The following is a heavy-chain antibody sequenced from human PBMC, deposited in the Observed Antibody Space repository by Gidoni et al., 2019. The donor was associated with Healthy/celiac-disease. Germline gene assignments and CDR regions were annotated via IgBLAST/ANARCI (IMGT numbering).Heavy chain of an antibody. Sequence: QVQLVESGGGVVQAGGSLRLSCAASGVTFGSYAMPWVRQAPGKGIEWVAVISYDGSNKYYADSVKCRFTISRDNSKNTLYLQMNSLRAEDTAVYYCARDMRYCSGGSCYSAGFDYWGQGTLVTVSS. CDR3: ARDMRYCSGGSCYSAGFDY. CDR2: ISYDGSNK. CDR1: GVTFGSYA. D-gene: IGHD2-15*01. J-gene: IGHJ4*02. V-gene: IGHV3-30*01.